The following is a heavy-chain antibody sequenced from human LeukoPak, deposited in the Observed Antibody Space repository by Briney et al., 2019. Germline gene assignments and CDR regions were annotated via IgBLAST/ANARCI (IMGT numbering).Heavy chain of an antibody. CDR3: ARDDVVVVAATYYYYGMDV. V-gene: IGHV3-21*01. Sequence: GGSLRLSCAASGFTFSSYSMNWVRQAPGKGLEWVSSISSSSSYIYYADSVKGRFTIFRDNAKNSLYLQMNSLRAEDTAVYYCARDDVVVVAATYYYYGMDVWGKGTTVTVSS. J-gene: IGHJ6*04. D-gene: IGHD2-15*01. CDR1: GFTFSSYS. CDR2: ISSSSSYI.